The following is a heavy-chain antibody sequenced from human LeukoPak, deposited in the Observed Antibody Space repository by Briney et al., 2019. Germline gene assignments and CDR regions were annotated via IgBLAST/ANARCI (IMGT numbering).Heavy chain of an antibody. J-gene: IGHJ4*02. Sequence: SETLSLTCAVYGGSFSGYYWSWIRQPPGKGLQWIGEINHSGSTNYNPSLKSQVTISVDTSKNQFSLKLSSVTAADTAVYYCARAPGIVRSGYSYGYYDHWGQGTLVTVSS. CDR3: ARAPGIVRSGYSYGYYDH. D-gene: IGHD5-18*01. V-gene: IGHV4-34*01. CDR2: INHSGST. CDR1: GGSFSGYY.